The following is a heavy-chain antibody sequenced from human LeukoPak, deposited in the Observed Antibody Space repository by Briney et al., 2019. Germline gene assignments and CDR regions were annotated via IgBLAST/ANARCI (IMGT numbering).Heavy chain of an antibody. V-gene: IGHV4-38-2*02. CDR2: IYHSGST. CDR3: ASQYYYDRSGYPFDY. D-gene: IGHD3-22*01. J-gene: IGHJ4*02. Sequence: PSETLSLTCTVSNFSISSGYYWGWIRQPPGKGLEWIGSIYHSGSTYYNPSLKSRVTISVDTSKNQFSLKLGSVTAADTAKYYCASQYYYDRSGYPFDYWGQGTLVTVSS. CDR1: NFSISSGYY.